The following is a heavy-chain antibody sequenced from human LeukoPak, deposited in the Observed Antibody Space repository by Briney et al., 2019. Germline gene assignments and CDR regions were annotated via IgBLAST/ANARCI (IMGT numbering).Heavy chain of an antibody. J-gene: IGHJ4*02. CDR3: ARWAHYGSGSSDY. D-gene: IGHD3-10*01. Sequence: GASVKVSCKASGGTFSSYAISWVRQAPGQGLEWMGRIIPILGIANYAQKFQGRVTVTADKSTSTAYMELSSLRSEDTAVYYCARWAHYGSGSSDYWGQGTLVTVSS. CDR1: GGTFSSYA. V-gene: IGHV1-69*04. CDR2: IIPILGIA.